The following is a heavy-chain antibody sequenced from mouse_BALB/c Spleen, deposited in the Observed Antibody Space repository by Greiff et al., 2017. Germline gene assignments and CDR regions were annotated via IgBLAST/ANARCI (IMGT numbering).Heavy chain of an antibody. CDR1: GFTFSSYA. CDR2: ISSGGSYT. V-gene: IGHV5-9-3*01. J-gene: IGHJ4*01. Sequence: EVQLVESGGGLVKPGGSLKLSCAASGFTFSSYAMSWVRQTPEKRLEWVATISSGGSYTYYPDSVKGRFTISRDNAKNTLYLQMSSLRSEDTAMYYCARGGNYDFYYAMDYWGQGTSVTVSS. D-gene: IGHD2-1*01. CDR3: ARGGNYDFYYAMDY.